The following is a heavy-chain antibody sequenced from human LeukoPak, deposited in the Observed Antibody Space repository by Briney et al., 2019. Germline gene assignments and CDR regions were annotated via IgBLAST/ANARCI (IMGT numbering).Heavy chain of an antibody. CDR1: GGSISSGDYY. Sequence: SETLSLTCTVSGGSISSGDYYWSWIRQPPGKGLEWIGYIYYSGSTYYNPSLKSRVTISVDTSKNQFSLKPSSVTAADTAVYYCARARSERSGEPEDYWGQGTLVTVSS. CDR3: ARARSERSGEPEDY. D-gene: IGHD3-16*01. CDR2: IYYSGST. V-gene: IGHV4-30-4*01. J-gene: IGHJ4*02.